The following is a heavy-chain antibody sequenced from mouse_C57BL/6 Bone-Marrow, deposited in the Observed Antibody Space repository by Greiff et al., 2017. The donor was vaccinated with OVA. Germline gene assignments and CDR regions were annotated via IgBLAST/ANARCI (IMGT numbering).Heavy chain of an antibody. J-gene: IGHJ3*01. V-gene: IGHV1-64*01. Sequence: QVHVKQPGAELVKPGASVKLSCKASGYTFTSYWMHWVKQRPGQGLEWIGMIHPNSGSTNYNEKFKSKATLTVDKSSSTAYMQLSSLTSEDSAVYYCARCYYGTWFAYWGQGTLVTVSA. CDR1: GYTFTSYW. CDR2: IHPNSGST. CDR3: ARCYYGTWFAY. D-gene: IGHD1-1*01.